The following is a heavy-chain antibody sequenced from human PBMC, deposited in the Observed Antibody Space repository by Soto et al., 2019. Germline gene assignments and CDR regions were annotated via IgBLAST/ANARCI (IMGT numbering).Heavy chain of an antibody. CDR2: FDPEDGET. J-gene: IGHJ3*02. V-gene: IGHV1-24*01. CDR3: ATGEQAYNWNDVCAFDI. Sequence: ASVKVSCKVSGYTLTELSMHWVRQAPGKGLEWMGGFDPEDGETIYAQKFQGRVTMTEDTSTDTAYMELSSLRSEDTAVYHCATGEQAYNWNDVCAFDIWGQGTMVTVSS. D-gene: IGHD1-1*01. CDR1: GYTLTELS.